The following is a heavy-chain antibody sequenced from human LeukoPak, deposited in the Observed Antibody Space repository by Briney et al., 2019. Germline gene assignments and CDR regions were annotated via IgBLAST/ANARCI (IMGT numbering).Heavy chain of an antibody. CDR2: IKQDRSEK. V-gene: IGHV3-7*03. J-gene: IGHJ4*02. Sequence: PGGSLRLSCAASGFTFSNYWMSWVRQAPGKGLEWVANIKQDRSEKYYVDSVEGRFTISRDNAKNSQYLQMNSLRVEDTALYYCARAQTYGDSRLLLDYWGQGTLVTVSS. CDR1: GFTFSNYW. D-gene: IGHD2-21*02. CDR3: ARAQTYGDSRLLLDY.